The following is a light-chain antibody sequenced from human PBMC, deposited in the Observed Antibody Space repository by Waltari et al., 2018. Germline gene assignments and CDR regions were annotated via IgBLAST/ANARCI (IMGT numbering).Light chain of an antibody. CDR1: SSDGGGYDF. V-gene: IGLV2-14*01. Sequence: QSAPTQPASVSGSPGQSIPISCTGTSSDGGGYDFVSWHKQYPGNAPKVMIYGVNNRPSGVSNRFSGSKSGNTASLIISGLQADDEADYYCSSYTTSGTLVFGTGTKVTVL. CDR2: GVN. J-gene: IGLJ1*01. CDR3: SSYTTSGTLV.